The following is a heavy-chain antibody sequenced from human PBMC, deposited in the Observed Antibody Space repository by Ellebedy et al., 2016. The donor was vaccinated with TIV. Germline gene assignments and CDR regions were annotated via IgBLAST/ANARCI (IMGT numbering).Heavy chain of an antibody. V-gene: IGHV3-23*01. J-gene: IGHJ4*02. CDR3: ARVTTVVLGGDY. CDR2: ISSTGSRT. D-gene: IGHD4-23*01. Sequence: GESLKISCAASGFTFSSYAMSWVRQAPGKGLEWVSTISSTGSRTYYADSVEGRFIISRDNSKKTLYLQMNSLRAEDTAVYYCARVTTVVLGGDYWGQGTLVTVSS. CDR1: GFTFSSYA.